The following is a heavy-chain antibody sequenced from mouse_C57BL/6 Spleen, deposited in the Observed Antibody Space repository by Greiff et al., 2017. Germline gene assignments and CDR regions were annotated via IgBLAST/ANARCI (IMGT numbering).Heavy chain of an antibody. Sequence: DVQLQESGAELVRPGASVKLSCTASGFNIKDDYMHWVKQRPEQGLEWIGWIDPENGDTEYASKFQGKATITADTSSNTAYLQLSSLTSEDTAVYYCTTGYGSSYPFAYWGQGTLVTVSA. V-gene: IGHV14-4*01. CDR3: TTGYGSSYPFAY. CDR1: GFNIKDDY. J-gene: IGHJ3*01. CDR2: IDPENGDT. D-gene: IGHD1-1*01.